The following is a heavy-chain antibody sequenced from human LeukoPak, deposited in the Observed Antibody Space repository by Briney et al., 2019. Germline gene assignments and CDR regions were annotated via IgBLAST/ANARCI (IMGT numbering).Heavy chain of an antibody. Sequence: PGGFLRLSCAASKFSFSSYWMHWVRQAPGKGLVWVSRINSDGSRTNYADSVKGRFTISRDNAKNTLYLQMSSLRAEDTAVYYCARVLTGSWDWFDPWGQGTLVTVSS. J-gene: IGHJ5*02. CDR3: ARVLTGSWDWFDP. CDR1: KFSFSSYW. D-gene: IGHD2-8*02. CDR2: INSDGSRT. V-gene: IGHV3-74*01.